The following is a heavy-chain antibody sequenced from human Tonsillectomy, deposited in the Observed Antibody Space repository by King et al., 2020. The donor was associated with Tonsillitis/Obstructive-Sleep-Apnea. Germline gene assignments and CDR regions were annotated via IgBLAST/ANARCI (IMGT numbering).Heavy chain of an antibody. Sequence: QLVQSGAEVKKPGASVKVSCEASGYTFTTYGISWVRQAPGQGLEWMGWISAYTGDTHYAQELQGRVTMTTDTSTSTAYMELRSLSSDDTAVYYCASLGGGIARRYYTYGLDDWGQGTTVTVSS. D-gene: IGHD2-15*01. V-gene: IGHV1-18*01. CDR3: ASLGGGIARRYYTYGLDD. J-gene: IGHJ6*02. CDR1: GYTFTTYG. CDR2: ISAYTGDT.